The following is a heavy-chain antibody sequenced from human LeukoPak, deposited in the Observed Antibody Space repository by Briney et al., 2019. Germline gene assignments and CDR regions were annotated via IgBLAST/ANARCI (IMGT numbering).Heavy chain of an antibody. CDR2: ISSSGSTI. CDR3: ARAPFYFDSSNYPYFDY. J-gene: IGHJ4*02. D-gene: IGHD3-22*01. V-gene: IGHV3-48*02. CDR1: GFTFSSYS. Sequence: GGSLRLSCAVSGFTFSSYSMNWVRQAPGKGLEWVSYISSSGSTIYYADSVKGRFTISRDNAKNSLYLQMNSLRDEDTAVYFCARAPFYFDSSNYPYFDYWGQGTLVTVSS.